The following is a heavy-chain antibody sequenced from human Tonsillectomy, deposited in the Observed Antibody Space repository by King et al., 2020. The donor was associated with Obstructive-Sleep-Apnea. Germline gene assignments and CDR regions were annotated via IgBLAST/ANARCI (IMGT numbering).Heavy chain of an antibody. D-gene: IGHD3-10*01. CDR1: GFTFSSYA. Sequence: VQLVESGGGLVQPGGSLRLSCAASGFTFSSYAMSWVRQAPGKGLEWVSAISGSGGSTYYADSVKGRFTISRDNSKNTLYLQMNSLRAEDTAVYYCAKGPLFGVGHKTYYFDYWGQGTLVTVSS. V-gene: IGHV3-23*04. CDR2: ISGSGGST. J-gene: IGHJ4*02. CDR3: AKGPLFGVGHKTYYFDY.